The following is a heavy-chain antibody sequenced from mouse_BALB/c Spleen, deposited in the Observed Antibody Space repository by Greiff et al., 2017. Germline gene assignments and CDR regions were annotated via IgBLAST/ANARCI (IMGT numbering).Heavy chain of an antibody. J-gene: IGHJ2*01. V-gene: IGHV5-6-5*01. CDR2: ISSGGST. CDR3: ARGRTTAKGIDY. CDR1: GFTFSSYA. Sequence: EVQLVESGGGLVKPGGSLKLSCAASGFTFSSYAMSWVRQTPEKRLEWVASISSGGSTYYPDSVKGRFTISRDNARNILYLQMSSLRSEDTAMYYCARGRTTAKGIDYWGQGTTLTVSS. D-gene: IGHD1-2*01.